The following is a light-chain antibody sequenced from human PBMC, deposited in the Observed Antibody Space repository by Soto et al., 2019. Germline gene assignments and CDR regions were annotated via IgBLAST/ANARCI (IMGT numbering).Light chain of an antibody. CDR3: QKYYSYPQA. CDR2: AAS. CDR1: PGISSY. J-gene: IGKJ2*01. V-gene: IGKV1-8*01. Sequence: AIRMTQSPSSFSASTGDRVTITCRASPGISSYLAWYQQKPGKAPKLLIYAASTLQSGVPSRFSGSGSGTDFTLTISCLQSEDFATYYCQKYYSYPQAFGQGTKLEIK.